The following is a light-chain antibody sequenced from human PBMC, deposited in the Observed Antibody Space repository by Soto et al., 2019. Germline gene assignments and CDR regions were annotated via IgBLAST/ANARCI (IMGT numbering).Light chain of an antibody. Sequence: QSVLTQPPSASGTPGQRVTISCSGSSSNIGSNTVNWYQQLPGTAPKLLIYSNNQRPSGVPDRFSGSKSGTSASLAISGLQSEDEADYYCAAWDDRNGVFGGGTKLTVL. CDR3: AAWDDRNGV. CDR2: SNN. J-gene: IGLJ3*02. V-gene: IGLV1-44*01. CDR1: SSNIGSNT.